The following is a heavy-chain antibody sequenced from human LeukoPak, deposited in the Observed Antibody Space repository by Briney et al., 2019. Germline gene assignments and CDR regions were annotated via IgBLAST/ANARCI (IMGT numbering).Heavy chain of an antibody. CDR1: GYTFTGYY. CDR3: ARGGYSSSWYDAYWFDP. Sequence: ASVKVSCKASGYTFTGYYMHWVRQAPGQGLEWMGWINPNSGGTNYAQKFQGRVTMTRDTSISTAYMELSRLRSDDTAVYYCARGGYSSSWYDAYWFDPWGQGTLVTVSS. J-gene: IGHJ5*02. V-gene: IGHV1-2*02. D-gene: IGHD6-13*01. CDR2: INPNSGGT.